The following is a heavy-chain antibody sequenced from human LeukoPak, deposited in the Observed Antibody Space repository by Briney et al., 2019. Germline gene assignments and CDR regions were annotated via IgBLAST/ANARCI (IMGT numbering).Heavy chain of an antibody. J-gene: IGHJ5*02. D-gene: IGHD4-17*01. CDR2: IYYSGTT. CDR3: ARCFTVTTFDP. V-gene: IGHV4-59*11. Sequence: SETLSLTCTVSGGSISSHYWSWIRQPPGKGLEWIGYIYYSGTTNYNPSLKSRVTISVDTSKNQFSLKLSSVTAADTAVYYCARCFTVTTFDPWGQGTLVTVSS. CDR1: GGSISSHY.